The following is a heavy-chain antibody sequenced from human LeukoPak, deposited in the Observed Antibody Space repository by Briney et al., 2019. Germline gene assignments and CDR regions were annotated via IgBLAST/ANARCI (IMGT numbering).Heavy chain of an antibody. V-gene: IGHV3-7*01. CDR2: IKQDGSEK. CDR3: ARGADSGYSSDN. Sequence: GGSLTPSCAASGSTFSSYWTSWVRQAPGKGLEWVANIKQDGSEKYYVDSVKGRFTISRDNAKNTLYLQMNSLRAEDTAVYYCARGADSGYSSDNWGQGTVVSVSS. CDR1: GSTFSSYW. D-gene: IGHD3-9*01. J-gene: IGHJ4*02.